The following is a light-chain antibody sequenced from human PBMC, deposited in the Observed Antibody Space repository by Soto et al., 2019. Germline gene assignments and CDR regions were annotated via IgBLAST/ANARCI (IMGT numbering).Light chain of an antibody. Sequence: QSVLTQPRSVSGSPGQSVTISFTGTSSDVAIYNYISWYQQHPGEAPKLMIHDVSERPSGVPDRFSGSKSGNTASLTISGLQAEDEADYYCCSYAGSYTFARNVFGTGTKLTVL. CDR2: DVS. J-gene: IGLJ1*01. CDR3: CSYAGSYTFARNV. CDR1: SSDVAIYNY. V-gene: IGLV2-11*01.